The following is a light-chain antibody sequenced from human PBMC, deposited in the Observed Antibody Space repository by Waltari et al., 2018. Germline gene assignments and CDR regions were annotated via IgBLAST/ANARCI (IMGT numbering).Light chain of an antibody. CDR3: NSHSTTTPVV. V-gene: IGLV2-14*02. J-gene: IGLJ2*01. Sequence: QSALTQPASVSGSPGQSITISCTGTSTDVGSYNLVSWYQQSPGKAPQLIIYDVTQRPSGISTRFSGSKSGNTASLTISGLQAEDEADYFCNSHSTTTPVVFGGGTKVTVL. CDR2: DVT. CDR1: STDVGSYNL.